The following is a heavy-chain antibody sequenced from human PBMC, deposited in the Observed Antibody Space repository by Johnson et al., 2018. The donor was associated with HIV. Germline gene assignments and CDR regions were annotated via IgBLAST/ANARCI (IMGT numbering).Heavy chain of an antibody. J-gene: IGHJ3*02. D-gene: IGHD6-19*01. CDR3: AKDRSTGWYPAFDI. Sequence: VQLVESGGVVVQPGGSLRLSCAASGFTFDDYGMSWVRQAPGKGLEWVSVITNSGSSTDYADSVKGRFTISRDNSKNTVYLQMNSLRADDTALYYCAKDRSTGWYPAFDIWGQGTMVTVSS. V-gene: IGHV3-23*04. CDR2: ITNSGSST. CDR1: GFTFDDYG.